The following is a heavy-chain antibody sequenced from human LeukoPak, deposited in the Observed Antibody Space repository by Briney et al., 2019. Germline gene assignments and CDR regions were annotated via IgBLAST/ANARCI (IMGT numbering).Heavy chain of an antibody. J-gene: IGHJ3*02. Sequence: PGGSLRLSCAASEFTFSTFWKSWVRQAPGKGLEWVANIKADGSVKHYVDSVEGRFSISRDNARSSLYLQMNSLRAEDTAVYYCVRDSDYQRNSGGLYAHYDALDIWGHGTMVTVSS. CDR3: VRDSDYQRNSGGLYAHYDALDI. D-gene: IGHD2-21*01. V-gene: IGHV3-7*01. CDR1: EFTFSTFW. CDR2: IKADGSVK.